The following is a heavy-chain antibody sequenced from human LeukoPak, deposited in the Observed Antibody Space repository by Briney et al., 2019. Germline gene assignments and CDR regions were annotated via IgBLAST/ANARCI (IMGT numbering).Heavy chain of an antibody. V-gene: IGHV3-23*01. CDR3: ARNTPFDY. CDR1: GLTFSSYA. CDR2: ITDSGGSA. Sequence: GGSLRLSCAASGLTFSSYAMSWVRQAPGKGLEWVSAITDSGGSAYYVDSVKGRFTISRDNAKNSLYLQMNSLRDEDTAVYYCARNTPFDYWGQGTLVTVSS. D-gene: IGHD2-15*01. J-gene: IGHJ4*02.